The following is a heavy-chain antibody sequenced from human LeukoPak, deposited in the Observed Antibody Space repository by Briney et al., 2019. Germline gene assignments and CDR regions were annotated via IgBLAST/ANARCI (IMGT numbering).Heavy chain of an antibody. Sequence: SETLSLTCTVSGGSISSGDYFWTWIRQHLGKGLEWTGYIYYSGGTYYNPSLKSRVSISGDTSKNQFSLRLSSVTAADTAVYYCARGPYNYGSREIDYWGQGTLVTVSS. D-gene: IGHD5-18*01. CDR1: GGSISSGDYF. J-gene: IGHJ4*02. CDR2: IYYSGGT. V-gene: IGHV4-31*03. CDR3: ARGPYNYGSREIDY.